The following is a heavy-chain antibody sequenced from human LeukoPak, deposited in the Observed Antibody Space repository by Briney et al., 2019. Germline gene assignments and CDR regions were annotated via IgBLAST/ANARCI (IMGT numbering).Heavy chain of an antibody. Sequence: ASVKVSFKASGYTFTSYGISWVRQAPGQGLEWMGWISAYNGDTKYAQNLQGRVTMTTDTSTGTAYMELRSLRSDDTAVYYCARESYNSVVGDYWGQGTLVTVSS. CDR2: ISAYNGDT. CDR1: GYTFTSYG. V-gene: IGHV1-18*01. D-gene: IGHD6-19*01. CDR3: ARESYNSVVGDY. J-gene: IGHJ4*02.